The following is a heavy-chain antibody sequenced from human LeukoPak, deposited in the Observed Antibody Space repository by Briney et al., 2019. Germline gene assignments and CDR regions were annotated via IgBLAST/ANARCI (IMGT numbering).Heavy chain of an antibody. J-gene: IGHJ4*02. CDR1: GFTFSGYA. Sequence: PAGSLRVSRAASGFTFSGYAMNWVRQAPGKGLEWVSAVGGSGSSTYYADSVKGRFTISRDNSKNTLFLQMNSLTAEDTAMYYCAKAYGSGYYYAYFDNWGQGALVTVSS. CDR3: AKAYGSGYYYAYFDN. D-gene: IGHD3-10*01. CDR2: VGGSGSST. V-gene: IGHV3-23*01.